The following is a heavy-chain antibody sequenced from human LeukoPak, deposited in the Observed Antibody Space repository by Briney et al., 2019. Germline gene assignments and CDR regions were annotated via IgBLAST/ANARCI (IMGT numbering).Heavy chain of an antibody. J-gene: IGHJ4*02. CDR1: GFTFSSYA. CDR3: AKDYYYDSSGYYSYFDY. CDR2: ISGSGGST. V-gene: IGHV3-23*01. Sequence: GGSQRLSCAASGFTFSSYAMSWVRQAPGKGLEWVTGISGSGGSTYYADSAKGRFTISRDNPKNTLYLQMNSLGAEDTAVYYCAKDYYYDSSGYYSYFDYWGQGTLVTVSS. D-gene: IGHD3-22*01.